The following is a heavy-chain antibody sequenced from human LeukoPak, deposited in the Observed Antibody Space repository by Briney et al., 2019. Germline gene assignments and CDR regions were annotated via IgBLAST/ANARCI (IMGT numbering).Heavy chain of an antibody. CDR2: ISRSGGTI. V-gene: IGHV3-48*03. Sequence: PGGSLRLSCAVSGFSFRSYEMNWVRQAPGKGLEWVSYISRSGGTIYYADSVKGRFTISRDNAQNSVFLQMNSLRAEDTAVYYCARVEQQTYNGTFYWGQGTLVIVSS. J-gene: IGHJ4*02. D-gene: IGHD1-1*01. CDR3: ARVEQQTYNGTFY. CDR1: GFSFRSYE.